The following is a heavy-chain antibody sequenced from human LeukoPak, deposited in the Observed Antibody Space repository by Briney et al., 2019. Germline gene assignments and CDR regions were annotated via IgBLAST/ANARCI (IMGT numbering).Heavy chain of an antibody. CDR3: AREYYDILTGYPYYGMDV. Sequence: SQTLSLTCTVSGGSISSGDYYWSWIRQPPGKGLEWIGYIYYSGSTYYNPSLKSRVTIPVDTSKNQFSLKLSSVTAADTAVYYCAREYYDILTGYPYYGMDVWGQGTTVTVSS. CDR1: GGSISSGDYY. J-gene: IGHJ6*02. D-gene: IGHD3-9*01. V-gene: IGHV4-30-4*01. CDR2: IYYSGST.